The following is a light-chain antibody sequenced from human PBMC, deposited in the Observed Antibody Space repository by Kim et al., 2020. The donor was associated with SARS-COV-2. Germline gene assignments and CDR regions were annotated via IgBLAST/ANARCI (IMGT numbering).Light chain of an antibody. J-gene: IGLJ2*01. CDR3: SSYTSSNTLI. Sequence: GQSITLSCTGTSSDVGGYNYVSWYQQHPGKAPKVMIYDVSERPSGVSNRFSGSKSGNTASLTISGLQAEDEADYYCSSYTSSNTLIFGGGTQLTVL. CDR1: SSDVGGYNY. CDR2: DVS. V-gene: IGLV2-14*04.